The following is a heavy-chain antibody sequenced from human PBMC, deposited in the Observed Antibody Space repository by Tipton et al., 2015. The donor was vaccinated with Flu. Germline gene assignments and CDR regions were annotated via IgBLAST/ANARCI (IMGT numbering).Heavy chain of an antibody. D-gene: IGHD6-6*01. V-gene: IGHV1-2*04. J-gene: IGHJ5*02. CDR3: ARDRNEYSSSSFWFDP. CDR2: INPNSGGT. CDR1: GYTFTGYY. Sequence: QVQLVQSGAEVKKPGASVKVSCKASGYTFTGYYMHWARQAPGQGLEWMGWINPNSGGTNYAQKFQGWVNMTRDTSISTAYMELSRLRSDDTAVYYCARDRNEYSSSSFWFDPWGQGTLVTVSS.